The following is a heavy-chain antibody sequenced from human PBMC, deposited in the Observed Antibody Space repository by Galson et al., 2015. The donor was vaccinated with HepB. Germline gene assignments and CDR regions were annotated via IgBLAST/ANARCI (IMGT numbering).Heavy chain of an antibody. CDR2: ISHSSSNI. CDR3: ARVQFHDYVHYEGLFAFDS. D-gene: IGHD4-17*01. J-gene: IGHJ3*02. CDR1: GFTFSSFN. V-gene: IGHV3-21*01. Sequence: SLRLSCAASGFTFSSFNMSWVRQAPGKGLEWVSSISHSSSNICYADSVNGRFTISRDNAKNSLYLQMNSLRAGDTAVYYCARVQFHDYVHYEGLFAFDSWG.